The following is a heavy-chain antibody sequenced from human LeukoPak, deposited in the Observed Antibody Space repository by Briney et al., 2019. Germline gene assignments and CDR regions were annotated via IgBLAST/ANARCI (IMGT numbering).Heavy chain of an antibody. V-gene: IGHV1-2*02. Sequence: ASVKVSCKASGYTFTGYYMHWVRQAPGQGLEWMGWINPNSGGTNYAQKLQGRVTMTRDTSISTAYMELSRLRSDDTAVYYCARDPGGGSASSYDYYYMDVWGKGTTVTVSS. CDR2: INPNSGGT. J-gene: IGHJ6*03. CDR1: GYTFTGYY. D-gene: IGHD2-15*01. CDR3: ARDPGGGSASSYDYYYMDV.